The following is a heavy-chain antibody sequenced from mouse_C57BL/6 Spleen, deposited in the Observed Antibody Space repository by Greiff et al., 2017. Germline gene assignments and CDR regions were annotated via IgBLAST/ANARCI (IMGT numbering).Heavy chain of an antibody. J-gene: IGHJ3*01. V-gene: IGHV1-15*01. CDR1: GYTFTDYE. Sequence: QVQLQQSGAELVRPGASVTLSCKASGYTFTDYEMHWVKQTPVHGLEWIGAIDPETGGTAYNQKFKGKAILTADKSSSTAYMELRSLTSEDSAVXYCTRGGYDYDGFAYWGQGTLVTVSA. CDR3: TRGGYDYDGFAY. CDR2: IDPETGGT. D-gene: IGHD2-4*01.